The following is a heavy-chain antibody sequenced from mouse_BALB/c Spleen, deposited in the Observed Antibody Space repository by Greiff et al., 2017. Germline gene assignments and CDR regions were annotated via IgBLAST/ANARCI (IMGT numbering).Heavy chain of an antibody. J-gene: IGHJ4*01. CDR1: GYTFTDYA. CDR3: AREGYDYEGYYAMDY. V-gene: IGHV1S137*01. CDR2: ISTYYGDA. Sequence: VKLQESGAELVRPGVSVKISCKGSGYTFTDYAMHWVKQSHAKSLEWIGVISTYYGDASYNQKFKGKATMTVDKSSSTAYMELARLTSEDSAIYYCAREGYDYEGYYAMDYWGQGTSVTVSS. D-gene: IGHD2-4*01.